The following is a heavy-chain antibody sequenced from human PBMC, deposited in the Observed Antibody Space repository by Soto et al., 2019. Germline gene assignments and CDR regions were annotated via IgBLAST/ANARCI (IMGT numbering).Heavy chain of an antibody. D-gene: IGHD1-1*01. CDR1: GYGFTTYG. V-gene: IGHV1-18*01. CDR2: ISAHNGNT. J-gene: IGHJ4*02. CDR3: GRGRYGDY. Sequence: QVHLVQSGAEVKKPGASVKVSCKGSGYGFTTYGITWVRQAPGQGLEWMAWISAHNGNTNYAQKLQGRVTVTRDTSTSTADMERRSLRSDDAAVYYCGRGRYGDYWGQGALVTVSS.